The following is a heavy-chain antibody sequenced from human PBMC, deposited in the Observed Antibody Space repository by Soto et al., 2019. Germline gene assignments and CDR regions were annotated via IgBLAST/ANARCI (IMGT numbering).Heavy chain of an antibody. Sequence: PSETLSLTCTVSGASISDRYWSWLRQSPGKGPEWIGYVYHSGATNYNPSLETRVTISLDSSKNQVSLKLNSVTAADTAVYYCATRPPGATWYGVFDYWSQGTLVTVSS. D-gene: IGHD6-13*01. CDR2: VYHSGAT. CDR3: ATRPPGATWYGVFDY. V-gene: IGHV4-59*11. J-gene: IGHJ4*02. CDR1: GASISDRY.